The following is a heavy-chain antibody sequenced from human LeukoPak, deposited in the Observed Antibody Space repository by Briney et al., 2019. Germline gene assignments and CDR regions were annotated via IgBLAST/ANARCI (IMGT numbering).Heavy chain of an antibody. D-gene: IGHD3-3*01. CDR3: ARDSTPHYDFWSGYVSPNWFDP. Sequence: GGSLRLSCAASGFTFSSYSMNWVRQAPGKGLEWVSSISSSSSYIYYADSVKGRFTISRDNAKNSLYLRMNSLRAEDTAVYYCARDSTPHYDFWSGYVSPNWFDPWGQGTLVTVSS. CDR1: GFTFSSYS. J-gene: IGHJ5*02. V-gene: IGHV3-21*01. CDR2: ISSSSSYI.